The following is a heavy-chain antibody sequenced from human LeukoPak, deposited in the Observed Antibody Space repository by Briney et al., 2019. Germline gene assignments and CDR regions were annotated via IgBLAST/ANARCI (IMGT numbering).Heavy chain of an antibody. D-gene: IGHD2-2*01. Sequence: TGGSLRLSCAASGFTFSSYGMHWVRQAPGKGLEWVAVIWYDGSNKYYADSVKGRFTISRGNSKNTLYLQMNSLGAEDTAVYYCASDLDCSSTSCYYYYGMDVWGQGTTVTVYS. J-gene: IGHJ6*02. CDR3: ASDLDCSSTSCYYYYGMDV. CDR2: IWYDGSNK. V-gene: IGHV3-33*01. CDR1: GFTFSSYG.